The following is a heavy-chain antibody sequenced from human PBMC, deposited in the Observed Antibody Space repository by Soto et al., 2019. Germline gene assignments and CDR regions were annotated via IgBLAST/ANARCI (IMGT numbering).Heavy chain of an antibody. CDR1: GGNRYT. D-gene: IGHD2-2*01. Sequence: QVQLVQSGAEVKKPGSSVKVSCKGSGGNRYTITWVRQAPGQGLEWMGRIIPMFGIATYAQNFQGRVTISAAKYTSTAYMELSSLRSEDTAVYYSARDSGRSDVVPAAISAMDVWGQGTTVTVSS. V-gene: IGHV1-69*08. J-gene: IGHJ6*02. CDR3: ARDSGRSDVVPAAISAMDV. CDR2: IIPMFGIA.